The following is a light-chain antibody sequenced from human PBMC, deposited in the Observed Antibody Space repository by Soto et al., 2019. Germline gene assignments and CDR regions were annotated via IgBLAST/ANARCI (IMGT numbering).Light chain of an antibody. CDR1: SSDVGGYNY. CDR2: EVS. V-gene: IGLV2-14*01. Sequence: QSALTQPASVSGSPGQSITISCTGTSSDVGGYNYVSWYQQHPGKAPKLMIYEVSHRPSGVSNRFSGSKSGNTASLTISGLQAEDEADYYCSSYTSSSTWVFGGGTKLTVL. CDR3: SSYTSSSTWV. J-gene: IGLJ3*02.